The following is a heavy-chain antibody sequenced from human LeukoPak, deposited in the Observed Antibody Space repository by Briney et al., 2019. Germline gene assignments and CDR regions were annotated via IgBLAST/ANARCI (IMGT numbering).Heavy chain of an antibody. Sequence: PSETLSLTCTVSGGSITSSSYYWGWIRQPPGKGLEWIGSVYYSGSTYYNPSLKSRVTISVDTSKNQFSLKLSSVTAADTAVYYCARRGGGYFYYYYYMDVWGKGTTVTISS. V-gene: IGHV4-39*07. CDR2: VYYSGST. D-gene: IGHD3-10*01. J-gene: IGHJ6*03. CDR1: GGSITSSSYY. CDR3: ARRGGGYFYYYYYMDV.